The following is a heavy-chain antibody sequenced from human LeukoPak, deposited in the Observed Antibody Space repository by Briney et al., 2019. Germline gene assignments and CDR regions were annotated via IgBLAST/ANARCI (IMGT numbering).Heavy chain of an antibody. J-gene: IGHJ4*02. CDR3: ARHGGNSVYDPFEH. CDR2: IFYTANT. Sequence: SETLSLTCTVSGGSISSHYWSCIRQSPGKGLEWIGCIFYTANTNYNPSLKSRVTISVDTSKKQFSLRLSSVTAADTAVYYCARHGGNSVYDPFEHWGQGTLVTVSS. D-gene: IGHD5/OR15-5a*01. CDR1: GGSISSHY. V-gene: IGHV4-59*08.